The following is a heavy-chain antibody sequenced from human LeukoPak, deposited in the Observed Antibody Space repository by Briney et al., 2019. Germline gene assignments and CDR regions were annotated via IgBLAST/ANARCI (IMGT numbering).Heavy chain of an antibody. D-gene: IGHD3-22*01. J-gene: IGHJ4*02. CDR3: AKAPPDQYYYDSSDYSGY. CDR1: GCTFRSYE. V-gene: IGHV3-30*18. CDR2: ISYDGSNK. Sequence: GGSLRLSCAASGCTFRSYEMNWVRQAPGKGLEGVAVISYDGSNKYYADSVKGRFTISRDNSKNTLYLQMNSLRAEDTAVYYCAKAPPDQYYYDSSDYSGYWGQGTLVTVSS.